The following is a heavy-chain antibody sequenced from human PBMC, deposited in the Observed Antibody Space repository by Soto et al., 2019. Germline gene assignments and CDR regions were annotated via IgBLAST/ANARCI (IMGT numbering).Heavy chain of an antibody. J-gene: IGHJ6*02. Sequence: QVQLVQSGAEVKKSGASVKVSCKASRYTFISYDINWVRQATGQGLEWMGWMNPNSGNTGYAQKFQGRITMTRNTSINTAYMELSSLRSEDTAVYYCARGQEVWWNAGPLGLHDLGVWGQGTTVTVSS. D-gene: IGHD3-16*01. CDR1: RYTFISYD. CDR2: MNPNSGNT. CDR3: ARGQEVWWNAGPLGLHDLGV. V-gene: IGHV1-8*01.